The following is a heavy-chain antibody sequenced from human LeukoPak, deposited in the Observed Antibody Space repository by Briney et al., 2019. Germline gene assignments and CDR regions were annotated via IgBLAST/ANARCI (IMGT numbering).Heavy chain of an antibody. CDR1: GFTFSNAW. Sequence: PGGSLRPSCAASGFTFSNAWMSWVRQAPGKGLEWVGRIKSKTDGGTTDYAAPVKGRFTISRDDSKNTLYLQMNSLKTEDTAVYYCTTDSSKLPYYYYGMDVWGQGTTVTVSS. CDR2: IKSKTDGGTT. D-gene: IGHD6-13*01. J-gene: IGHJ6*02. CDR3: TTDSSKLPYYYYGMDV. V-gene: IGHV3-15*01.